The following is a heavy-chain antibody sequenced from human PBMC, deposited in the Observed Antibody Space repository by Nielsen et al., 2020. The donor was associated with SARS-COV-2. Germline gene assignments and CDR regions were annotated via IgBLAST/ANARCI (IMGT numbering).Heavy chain of an antibody. CDR3: ARDGARALDY. CDR2: LKPSAGST. CDR1: GDTLTQLS. V-gene: IGHV1-46*01. D-gene: IGHD4/OR15-4a*01. Sequence: ASVKVSCKVPGDTLTQLSMHWVRQAPGQGLEWMGILKPSAGSTTFADKFQGRVTMTRDTSTSTVYMELSSLRPEDTAVYYCARDGARALDYWGQGTLLIVSS. J-gene: IGHJ4*02.